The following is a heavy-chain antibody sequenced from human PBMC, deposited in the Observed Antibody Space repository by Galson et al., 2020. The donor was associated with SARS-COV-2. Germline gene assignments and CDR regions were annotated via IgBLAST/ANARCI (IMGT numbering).Heavy chain of an antibody. CDR1: GSTFSSSA. Sequence: SVKVSCKASGSTFSSSAVQWVRQARGQRLEWIGWIVVGTGNTTYAQNFQERVTITRDMSTNTAYMELSSLRFDDTAVYYCAALWAGMTTGGGYWGQGTLVTVSS. CDR2: IVVGTGNT. V-gene: IGHV1-58*01. CDR3: AALWAGMTTGGGY. D-gene: IGHD4-17*01. J-gene: IGHJ4*02.